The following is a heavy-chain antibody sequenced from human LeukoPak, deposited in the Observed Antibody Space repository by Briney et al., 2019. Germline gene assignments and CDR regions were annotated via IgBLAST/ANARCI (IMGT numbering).Heavy chain of an antibody. CDR3: ARDEDTAMVIGY. J-gene: IGHJ4*02. CDR1: GFTFSSYG. Sequence: PGGSLRLSCAASGFTFSSYGMHWVRQAPGKGLEWVAVISYDGSNKYYADSVKGRFTISRDNSKNTLYLQMNSLRAEDTAVYYCARDEDTAMVIGYWGQGTLVTVSS. V-gene: IGHV3-30*03. D-gene: IGHD5-18*01. CDR2: ISYDGSNK.